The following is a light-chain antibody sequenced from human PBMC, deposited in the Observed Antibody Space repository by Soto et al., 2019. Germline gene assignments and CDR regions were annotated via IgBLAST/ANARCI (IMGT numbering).Light chain of an antibody. V-gene: IGKV3-15*01. Sequence: EVVMTPSPATLTVSPGERVTLSCRASQSVRSNLAWYQQKPGQSPRLLIYGASTRATGIPARFSGSGSGTEFTLTISSLQSEDFAVYYCQQYNNGPPITFGQGTRLEIK. CDR2: GAS. CDR3: QQYNNGPPIT. CDR1: QSVRSN. J-gene: IGKJ5*01.